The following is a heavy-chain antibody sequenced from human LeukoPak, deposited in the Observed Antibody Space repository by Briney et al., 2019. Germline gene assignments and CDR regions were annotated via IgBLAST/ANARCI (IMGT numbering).Heavy chain of an antibody. CDR1: GRSFSGYY. D-gene: IGHD2-15*01. J-gene: IGHJ4*02. CDR3: ARGSSQDIVVVVAATLPYYFDY. V-gene: IGHV4-34*01. Sequence: SETLSLTCAVYGRSFSGYYWSWIRQPPGKGLEWIGEINHSGSTNYNPSLKGRVTISVDTSKNQFSLKLSSVTAADTAVYYCARGSSQDIVVVVAATLPYYFDYWGQGTLVTVSS. CDR2: INHSGST.